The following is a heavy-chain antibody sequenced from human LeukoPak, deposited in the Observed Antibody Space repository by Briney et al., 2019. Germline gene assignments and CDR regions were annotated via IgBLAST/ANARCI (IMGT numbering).Heavy chain of an antibody. D-gene: IGHD2-15*01. CDR1: GYSITTDW. V-gene: IGHV5-51*01. J-gene: IGHJ4*02. Sequence: ESLKISCKGSGYSITTDWIGWVRQTPGKGLEWMGIVYLGDSDTRYSPSFQGQVTISADRSISTAYLQWSSLKASDTAMYYCARQLVVAATPYFDHWGQGTLVTVSS. CDR3: ARQLVVAATPYFDH. CDR2: VYLGDSDT.